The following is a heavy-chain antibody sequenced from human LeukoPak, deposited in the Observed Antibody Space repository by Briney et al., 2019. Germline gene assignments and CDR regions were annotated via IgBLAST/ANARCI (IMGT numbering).Heavy chain of an antibody. CDR3: ARTIGSKNAFDI. Sequence: GGSLRLSCAASRFTFSSYWMHWVRQAPGKGLVWVSRINSDGSSTTYADSVKGRFTISRDNAKNTLYLQMNSLRAEDTAVYYCARTIGSKNAFDIWGQGTLVTVSS. CDR1: RFTFSSYW. J-gene: IGHJ3*02. V-gene: IGHV3-74*01. D-gene: IGHD1-26*01. CDR2: INSDGSST.